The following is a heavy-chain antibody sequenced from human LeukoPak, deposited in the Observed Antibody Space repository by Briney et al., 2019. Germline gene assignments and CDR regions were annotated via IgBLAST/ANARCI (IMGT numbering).Heavy chain of an antibody. J-gene: IGHJ4*02. V-gene: IGHV3-23*01. CDR2: ISGSGGSA. CDR1: GFTFSSYA. CDR3: AQDPPRRAAGTGVY. Sequence: GGSLRLSCAASGFTFSSYAMSWVRQAPGKGLEWVSGISGSGGSAYYADSVKGRFTIPGDNSKNTLYLQMNSLRAEDTAVYYCAQDPPRRAAGTGVYWGQGTLVTVSS. D-gene: IGHD1-1*01.